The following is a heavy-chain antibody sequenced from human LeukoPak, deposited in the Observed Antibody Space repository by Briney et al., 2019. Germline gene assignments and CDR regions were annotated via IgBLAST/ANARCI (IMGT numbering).Heavy chain of an antibody. J-gene: IGHJ6*02. Sequence: SETLSLTCTVSGGSISSYYWSWIRQPPGKGLEWIGYIYYNGITNYNPSLKSRVTISVDTSKNQFSLKLSSVTAADTAVYYCARGPSIQLWSDPYYYYGMDVWGQGTTVTVSS. CDR1: GGSISSYY. D-gene: IGHD5-18*01. CDR3: ARGPSIQLWSDPYYYYGMDV. V-gene: IGHV4-59*12. CDR2: IYYNGIT.